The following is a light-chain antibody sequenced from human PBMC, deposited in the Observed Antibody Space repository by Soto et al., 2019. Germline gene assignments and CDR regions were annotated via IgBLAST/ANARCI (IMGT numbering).Light chain of an antibody. Sequence: ETVMTQSPGTLSVSLGERATLSCRASQSISGTYLAWYQQKPGQSPRLLIYAASRRATGIPARFSGSGSGTDFTLTISSLEPEDFAVYYCQQRSNWITFGQGTRLEI. CDR1: QSISGTY. V-gene: IGKV3D-20*02. J-gene: IGKJ5*01. CDR3: QQRSNWIT. CDR2: AAS.